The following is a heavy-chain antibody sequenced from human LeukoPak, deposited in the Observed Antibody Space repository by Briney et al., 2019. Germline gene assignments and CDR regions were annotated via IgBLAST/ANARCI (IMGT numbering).Heavy chain of an antibody. V-gene: IGHV4-31*03. CDR2: IYYSGST. CDR1: GGSISSSGDY. CDR3: ARGNGDYS. J-gene: IGHJ4*02. Sequence: SESLSLTCTLSGGSISSSGDYWTWIRQHPGRGLEWIGYIYYSGSTYYNSSLKSRVTISVDTSKNQVSLRLTSVTAADTAVYYCARGNGDYSWGQGTLVTVSS. D-gene: IGHD4-17*01.